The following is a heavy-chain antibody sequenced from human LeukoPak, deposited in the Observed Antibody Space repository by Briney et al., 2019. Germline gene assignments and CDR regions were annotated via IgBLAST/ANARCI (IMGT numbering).Heavy chain of an antibody. D-gene: IGHD3-22*01. Sequence: GGSLRLSCATSGFTFSSYAMHWVRQAPGKGLEWVAVISYDGSNKYYADSVEGRFTISRDNPKNTLYLQMNSLRAEDTAVYYCASENYYDSSGYPYYFDYWGQGTLVTVSS. CDR3: ASENYYDSSGYPYYFDY. V-gene: IGHV3-30-3*01. CDR2: ISYDGSNK. J-gene: IGHJ4*02. CDR1: GFTFSSYA.